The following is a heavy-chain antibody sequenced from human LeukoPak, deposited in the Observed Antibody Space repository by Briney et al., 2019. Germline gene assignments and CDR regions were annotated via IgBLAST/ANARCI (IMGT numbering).Heavy chain of an antibody. V-gene: IGHV4-59*01. CDR1: GGSISSYY. CDR2: IYYGGTT. J-gene: IGHJ1*01. Sequence: PSETLSLTCSVSGGSISSYYWSWIRQPPGKGLEWIGYIYYGGTTNYNPSLKSRVTISVDTSKNRFSLKLSSVTAADTAVYYCAREPAHWGQGTLVTVSS. CDR3: AREPAH.